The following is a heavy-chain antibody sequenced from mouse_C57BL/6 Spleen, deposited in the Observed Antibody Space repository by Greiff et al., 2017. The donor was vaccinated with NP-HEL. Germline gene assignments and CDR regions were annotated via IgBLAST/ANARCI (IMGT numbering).Heavy chain of an antibody. CDR3: ARYDSFAY. V-gene: IGHV5-12*01. D-gene: IGHD2-4*01. Sequence: DVMLVESGGGLVQPGGSLKLSCAASGFTFSDYYMYWVRQTPEKRLEWVAYISNGGGSTYYPDTVKGRFTISRDNAKNTLYLQMSRLKSEDTAMYYCARYDSFAYWGQGTLVTVSA. J-gene: IGHJ3*01. CDR2: ISNGGGST. CDR1: GFTFSDYY.